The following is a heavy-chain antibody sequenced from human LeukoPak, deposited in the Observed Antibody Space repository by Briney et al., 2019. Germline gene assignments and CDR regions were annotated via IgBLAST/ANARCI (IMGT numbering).Heavy chain of an antibody. D-gene: IGHD3-3*01. Sequence: GSLRLSCEASGFTFSNAWMSWVRQTPGKGLEWVGRIQSKTDGGTTDYTAPVKGRFTISRDDSKNTLYLQMNSLKTEDTAFYYCTTDHSIYDFRSGYPSYFDSWGQGTLVTVSS. CDR3: TTDHSIYDFRSGYPSYFDS. CDR1: GFTFSNAW. CDR2: IQSKTDGGTT. J-gene: IGHJ4*02. V-gene: IGHV3-15*01.